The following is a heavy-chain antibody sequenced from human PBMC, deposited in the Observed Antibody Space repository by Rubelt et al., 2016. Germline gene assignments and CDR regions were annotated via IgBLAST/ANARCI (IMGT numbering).Heavy chain of an antibody. CDR2: IYTSGST. J-gene: IGHJ4*02. V-gene: IGHV4-4*07. CDR3: SASPGFDY. Sequence: GLEWIGRIYTSGSTNYNPSLKIRVTMSVDTSKNQFSLKLSSVTAADTAVYYCSASPGFDYWGQGTLVTVSS.